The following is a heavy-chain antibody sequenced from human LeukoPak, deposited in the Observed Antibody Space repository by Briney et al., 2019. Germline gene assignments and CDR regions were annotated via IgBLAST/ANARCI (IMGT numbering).Heavy chain of an antibody. V-gene: IGHV3-74*01. CDR1: GFTFSSYW. CDR3: ARIYSSGWYQGERFDY. D-gene: IGHD6-19*01. Sequence: PGGSQRLSCAASGFTFSSYWMHWVRQAPGKGLVWVSRINSDGSSTSYADSVKGRFTISRDNAKNTLYLQMNSLRAEDTAVYYCARIYSSGWYQGERFDYWGQGTLVTVSS. J-gene: IGHJ4*02. CDR2: INSDGSST.